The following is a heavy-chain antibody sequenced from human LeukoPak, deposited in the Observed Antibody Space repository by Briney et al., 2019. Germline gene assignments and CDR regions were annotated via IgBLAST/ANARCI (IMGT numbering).Heavy chain of an antibody. J-gene: IGHJ4*02. CDR3: ARWSLHSSGWYFDY. CDR1: GDSISSYY. D-gene: IGHD6-19*01. Sequence: SETLSLTCIVSGDSISSYYWSWLRQPPGKGLEWIGYISSSGSTNYNPSLKSRVTISVDTSKNQFSLNLTSVTAADTAMYYCARWSLHSSGWYFDYWGQGTLVTVSS. CDR2: ISSSGST. V-gene: IGHV4-59*01.